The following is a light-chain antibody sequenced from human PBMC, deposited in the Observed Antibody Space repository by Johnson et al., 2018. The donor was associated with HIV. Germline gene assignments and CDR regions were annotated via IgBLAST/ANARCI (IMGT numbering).Light chain of an antibody. V-gene: IGLV1-51*01. CDR1: SSNIGNNY. CDR3: GTWDSSLSAGV. J-gene: IGLJ1*01. Sequence: QSVLTQPPSVSAAPGQKVTISCSGSSSNIGNNYVSWYQQLPGTAPKLLIYDNNKRPPGIPARFSGSKSGTSATLGITGLQTGDESDYYCGTWDSSLSAGVFGTGTKVTVL. CDR2: DNN.